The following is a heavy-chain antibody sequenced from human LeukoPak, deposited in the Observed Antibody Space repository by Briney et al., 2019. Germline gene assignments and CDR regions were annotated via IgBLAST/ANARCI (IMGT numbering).Heavy chain of an antibody. CDR3: ARVRTTVTYYFDY. J-gene: IGHJ4*02. D-gene: IGHD4-17*01. V-gene: IGHV3-7*01. CDR1: GFTFSTYW. Sequence: GGSLRLSCAASGFTFSTYWMSWVRQAPGKGLEWVANIKQDGSEKYYVDSVKGRFTISRDSAKNSLYLQMNSLRAEDTAVYYCARVRTTVTYYFDYWGQGTLVTVSS. CDR2: IKQDGSEK.